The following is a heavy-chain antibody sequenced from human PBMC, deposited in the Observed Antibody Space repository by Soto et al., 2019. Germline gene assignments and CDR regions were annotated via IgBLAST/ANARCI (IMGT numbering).Heavy chain of an antibody. V-gene: IGHV3-30*19. Sequence: PGGSLRLSCAASGFTFSSYGMHWVRQAPGKGLEWVAVISYDGNNIYYADSVKGRFTISRDNSKNTLYLQMNSLRAEDTAVYYCAREYYDILTGYYNLFAYWGQGTLVTVSS. CDR3: AREYYDILTGYYNLFAY. CDR2: ISYDGNNI. D-gene: IGHD3-9*01. J-gene: IGHJ4*02. CDR1: GFTFSSYG.